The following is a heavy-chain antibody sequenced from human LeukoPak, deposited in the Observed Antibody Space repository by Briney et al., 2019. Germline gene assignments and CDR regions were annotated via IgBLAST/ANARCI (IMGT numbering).Heavy chain of an antibody. CDR1: GFAFSSYS. CDR2: ISSSSSYI. CDR3: ARVGSSWYNWFDP. Sequence: PGGSLRLSCAASGFAFSSYSMNWVRQAPGKGLEWVSSISSSSSYIYYADSVKGRFTISRDNAKNSLYLQMNSLRAEDTAVYYCARVGSSWYNWFDPWGQGTLVTVSS. V-gene: IGHV3-21*01. J-gene: IGHJ5*02. D-gene: IGHD6-13*01.